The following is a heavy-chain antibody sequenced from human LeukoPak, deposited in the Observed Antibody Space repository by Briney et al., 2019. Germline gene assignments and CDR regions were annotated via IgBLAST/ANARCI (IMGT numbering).Heavy chain of an antibody. CDR1: GYSISSGYY. J-gene: IGHJ4*02. Sequence: SETLSLTCAVSGYSISSGYYWGWIRQPPGKGLEWIGSIYHSGSTYYNPSLKSRVTISGDTSKNQFSLKLTSVTAADTAVYYCARAGAGREYQLPFDYWGQGTLVPVSS. CDR2: IYHSGST. D-gene: IGHD2-2*01. CDR3: ARAGAGREYQLPFDY. V-gene: IGHV4-38-2*01.